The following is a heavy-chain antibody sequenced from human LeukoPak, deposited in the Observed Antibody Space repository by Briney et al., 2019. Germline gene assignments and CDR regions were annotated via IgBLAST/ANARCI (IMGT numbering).Heavy chain of an antibody. D-gene: IGHD1-26*01. CDR3: ARDRLTSGSYFFDY. CDR1: AFTFSDYS. Sequence: GGSLRLSCAASAFTFSDYSMNWVRQAPGKGLEWISYISGRSSTIYYADSVRGRFTISRDNAENSMYLQMNSLRAEDTAVYYCARDRLTSGSYFFDYWGQGTLVTVFS. J-gene: IGHJ4*02. V-gene: IGHV3-48*01. CDR2: ISGRSSTI.